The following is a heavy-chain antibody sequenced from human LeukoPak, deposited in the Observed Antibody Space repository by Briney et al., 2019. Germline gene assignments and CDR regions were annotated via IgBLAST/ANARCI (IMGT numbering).Heavy chain of an antibody. J-gene: IGHJ3*02. V-gene: IGHV3-30*02. Sequence: TGGSLRLSCGASGFALSSYGMHWVRQAPGKGLEWVAFIRYDGNSKYYVDSVKGRFTISRDNSKHTLYLQMNSLRAEDTAVYYCAKETYDAFDIWGQGTTVTVSS. CDR1: GFALSSYG. CDR2: IRYDGNSK. CDR3: AKETYDAFDI.